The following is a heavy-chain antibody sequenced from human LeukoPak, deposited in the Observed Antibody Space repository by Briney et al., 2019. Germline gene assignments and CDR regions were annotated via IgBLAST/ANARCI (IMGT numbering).Heavy chain of an antibody. CDR1: GFTFSNAC. CDR2: IKGKTDGGTT. D-gene: IGHD5-18*01. V-gene: IGHV3-15*01. J-gene: IGHJ4*02. Sequence: GGSLRLSCAASGFTFSNACMSWVRQAPGKGLEWVGHIKGKTDGGTTDYAAPVQGRFTISRDESKNTLILQMNSLKTEDTAVYYCTTGTWIQLWLADYWGQGTLVTVSS. CDR3: TTGTWIQLWLADY.